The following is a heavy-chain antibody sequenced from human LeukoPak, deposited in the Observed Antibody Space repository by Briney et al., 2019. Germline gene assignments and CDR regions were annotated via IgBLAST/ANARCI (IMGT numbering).Heavy chain of an antibody. J-gene: IGHJ6*02. Sequence: GASVKVSCKASGYTFTGYYMHWVRQAPGQGLEWMGWMNPNSGNTGYAQKFQGRVTMTRNTSISTAYMELSSLRSEDTAVYYCARHSQLGRPIIAVAGTTYGMDVWGQGTTVTVSS. CDR1: GYTFTGYY. CDR2: MNPNSGNT. V-gene: IGHV1-8*02. D-gene: IGHD6-19*01. CDR3: ARHSQLGRPIIAVAGTTYGMDV.